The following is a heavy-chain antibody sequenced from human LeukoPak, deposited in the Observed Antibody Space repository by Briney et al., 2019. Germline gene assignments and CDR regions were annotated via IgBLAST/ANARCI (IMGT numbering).Heavy chain of an antibody. Sequence: GGSLRLSCAASGFTFSSYSMNWVRQAPGKGLEWVSSISSSSSYIYYADSVKGRFTISRDNAKNSLYLQMNSLRAEDTAVYYCARARGVGQMWDWFDPWGQGTLVTASS. CDR3: ARARGVGQMWDWFDP. CDR2: ISSSSSYI. D-gene: IGHD1-26*01. J-gene: IGHJ5*02. V-gene: IGHV3-21*01. CDR1: GFTFSSYS.